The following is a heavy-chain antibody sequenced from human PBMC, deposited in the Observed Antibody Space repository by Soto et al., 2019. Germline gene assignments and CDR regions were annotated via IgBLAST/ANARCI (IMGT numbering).Heavy chain of an antibody. V-gene: IGHV1-69*01. D-gene: IGHD2-2*01. CDR3: AREYCSSNSCRSRYDYYYVMDV. J-gene: IGHJ6*02. CDR1: GGTFSSYA. Sequence: QVQLVQSGAEVKKPGSSVKVSCKASGGTFSSYAISWVRQAPGQGLEWVGGIIPIFGTANYAQKFQGRVTITADESTSTAYMELRSLRSEDTAVYYCAREYCSSNSCRSRYDYYYVMDVWGQGTTVTVSS. CDR2: IIPIFGTA.